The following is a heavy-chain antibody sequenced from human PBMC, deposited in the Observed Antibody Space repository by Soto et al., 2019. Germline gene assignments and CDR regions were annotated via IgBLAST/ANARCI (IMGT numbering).Heavy chain of an antibody. CDR1: GFTFSSYA. J-gene: IGHJ4*02. D-gene: IGHD3-9*01. V-gene: IGHV3-23*01. Sequence: GSLRLSCAASGFTFSSYAMSWVRQAPGKGLEWVSGITGSGGTTYYADSVKGRFTISRDNSKSTLYLQMNSLRAEDTAVYYCAKDSSFYYDIFDYWGQGTLVTVSS. CDR3: AKDSSFYYDIFDY. CDR2: ITGSGGTT.